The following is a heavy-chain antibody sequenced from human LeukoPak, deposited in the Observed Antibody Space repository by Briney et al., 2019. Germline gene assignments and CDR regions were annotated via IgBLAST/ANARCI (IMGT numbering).Heavy chain of an antibody. V-gene: IGHV4-34*01. CDR2: INHSGST. CDR1: GGSFSGYY. Sequence: SETLSLTCAVYGGSFSGYYWSWIRQPPGKGLEWIGEINHSGSTNYNPSLKSRVTISVDTSKNQSSLKLSSVTAADTAVYYCARGRKVVVVPAARGPHYYFDYWGQGTLVTVSS. CDR3: ARGRKVVVVPAARGPHYYFDY. D-gene: IGHD2-2*01. J-gene: IGHJ4*02.